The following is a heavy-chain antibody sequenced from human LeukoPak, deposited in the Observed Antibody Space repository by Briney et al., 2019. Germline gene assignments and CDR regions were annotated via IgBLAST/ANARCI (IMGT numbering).Heavy chain of an antibody. CDR2: TGGSGEST. J-gene: IGHJ6*04. CDR3: AKGTTDYGSGYGMDV. Sequence: GGSLRLYCAVSGFTFRNYGMNWVRQAPGKGLEWVSATGGSGESTYYADSVKGRFTISRDNSKNTLFLQMNSLTAEDTAVYYCAKGTTDYGSGYGMDVWGKGTTVIVSS. V-gene: IGHV3-23*01. D-gene: IGHD3-10*01. CDR1: GFTFRNYG.